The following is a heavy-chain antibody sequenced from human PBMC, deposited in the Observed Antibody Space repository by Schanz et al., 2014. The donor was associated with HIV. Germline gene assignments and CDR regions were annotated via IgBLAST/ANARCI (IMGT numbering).Heavy chain of an antibody. CDR1: GFTFDSQS. Sequence: EVQLVESGGGLVKPGGSLRLSCEASGFTFDSQSMNWVRQAPGKGLEWVSSISSGSDYTYYAESLTGRFTISRDNAKNSLFLHMNSLRVEDTALFYCARRRADQKTFDYWGQGALVTVSS. CDR3: ARRRADQKTFDY. CDR2: ISSGSDYT. D-gene: IGHD2-2*01. V-gene: IGHV3-21*01. J-gene: IGHJ4*02.